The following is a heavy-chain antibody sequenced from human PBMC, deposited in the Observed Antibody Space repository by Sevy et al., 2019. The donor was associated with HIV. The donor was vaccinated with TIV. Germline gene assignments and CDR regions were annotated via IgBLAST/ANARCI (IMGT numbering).Heavy chain of an antibody. CDR1: GFTFSTYT. CDR3: AKGDSTFYGMDV. CDR2: ISGSAGST. D-gene: IGHD6-13*01. Sequence: GGSLRLSCAASGFTFSTYTMTWVRQAPGKGLEWVSAISGSAGSTSYADSVKGRFTISRDNSKNTLYLQMNSLRVEDTAVYYCAKGDSTFYGMDVWGQGTTVTVSS. J-gene: IGHJ6*02. V-gene: IGHV3-23*01.